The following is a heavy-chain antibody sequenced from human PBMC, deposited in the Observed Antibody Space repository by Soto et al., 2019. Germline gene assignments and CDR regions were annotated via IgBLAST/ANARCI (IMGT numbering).Heavy chain of an antibody. CDR3: ARHSLALRKNNWFDP. D-gene: IGHD3-3*02. V-gene: IGHV4-39*01. CDR2: IFYLGSS. Sequence: SETLSLTCTVSGDSIISSDFYWGWVRQPPGKGLEWIGSIFYLGSSYYNPSLKSRVTMSVDTSKNPFSLRLRSVTAADTALYFCARHSLALRKNNWFDPWGQGIMVTSP. CDR1: GDSIISSDFY. J-gene: IGHJ5*02.